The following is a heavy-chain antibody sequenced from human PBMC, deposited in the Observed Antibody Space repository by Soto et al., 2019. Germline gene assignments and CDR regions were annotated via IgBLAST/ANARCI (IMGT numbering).Heavy chain of an antibody. CDR2: INHSGST. Sequence: SETLSLTCAVYGGSFSGYYWSWIRQPPGKGLEWIGEINHSGSTNYNPSLKSRVTISVDTSKNQFSLKLSSVTAADTAVYYCARYDFWSGSPPQYMDVWGKGTTVTVSS. CDR3: ARYDFWSGSPPQYMDV. CDR1: GGSFSGYY. D-gene: IGHD3-3*01. J-gene: IGHJ6*03. V-gene: IGHV4-34*01.